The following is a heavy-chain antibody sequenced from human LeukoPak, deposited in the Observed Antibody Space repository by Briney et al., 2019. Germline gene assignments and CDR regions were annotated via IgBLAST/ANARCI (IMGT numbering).Heavy chain of an antibody. CDR3: ARLAAAGTTIYYYYYMDV. Sequence: SETLSLTCAVYGGSLSGYYWSWIRQPPGKGLEWIGEINHSGSTNYNPSLKSRVTISVDTSKNQFSLKLSSVTAADTAVYYCARLAAAGTTIYYYYYMDVWGKGTTVTISS. V-gene: IGHV4-34*01. CDR2: INHSGST. D-gene: IGHD6-13*01. J-gene: IGHJ6*03. CDR1: GGSLSGYY.